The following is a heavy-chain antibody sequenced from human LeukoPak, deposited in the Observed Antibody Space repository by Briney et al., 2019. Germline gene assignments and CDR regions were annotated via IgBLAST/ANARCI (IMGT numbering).Heavy chain of an antibody. CDR3: VRSSGWVLDY. CDR1: GFTLSSYW. Sequence: PGGSLRLSCAASGFTLSSYWMNWVRQAPGKGLEWVANINQDGSEKYYVDSVKGRFTISRDNAKNSLYLQMNSLRVEDTAVYYCVRSSGWVLDYWGQGTLVTVSS. V-gene: IGHV3-7*04. D-gene: IGHD6-19*01. CDR2: INQDGSEK. J-gene: IGHJ4*02.